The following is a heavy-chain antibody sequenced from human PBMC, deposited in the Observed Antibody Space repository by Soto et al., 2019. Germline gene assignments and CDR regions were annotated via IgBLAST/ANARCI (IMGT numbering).Heavy chain of an antibody. D-gene: IGHD2-21*01. V-gene: IGHV3-23*01. CDR2: ISGSGGST. J-gene: IGHJ4*02. CDR3: SSWRWGSGYFDY. Sequence: GGSLRLSCAASEFTFSTYAMSWVRQAPGKGLEWVSGISGSGGSTYYANSVKGRFTISRDNSKNTLYLQMNSLRAEDTAVYYCSSWRWGSGYFDYWGQGTLVTVSS. CDR1: EFTFSTYA.